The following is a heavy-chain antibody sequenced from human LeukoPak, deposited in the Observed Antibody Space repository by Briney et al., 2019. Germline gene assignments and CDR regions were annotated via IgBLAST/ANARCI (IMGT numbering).Heavy chain of an antibody. CDR1: GYTFTSYD. J-gene: IGHJ6*04. D-gene: IGHD3-10*01. CDR3: ARSSGEYYGSGV. Sequence: ASVKVSCKASGYTFTSYDINWVRQATGQGLEWMGWMNPNSGNTGYAQKFQGRVTMTRNTSISTAYMELSSLRSEDTAVYYCARSSGEYYGSGVWGKGTTVTVSS. V-gene: IGHV1-8*01. CDR2: MNPNSGNT.